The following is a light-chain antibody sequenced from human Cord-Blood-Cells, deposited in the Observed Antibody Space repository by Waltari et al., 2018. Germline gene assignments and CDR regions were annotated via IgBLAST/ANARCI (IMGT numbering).Light chain of an antibody. CDR1: QSVSSSY. CDR2: GAS. J-gene: IGKJ2*03. V-gene: IGKV3-20*01. Sequence: EIVLTQSPGTLSLSPVERATLSRRASQSVSSSYLAWYQLKPGQAPRLLIYGASSGATGIPDRFSGSGSGTDFTLTISRLEPEDFAVYYCQQYGSSPPYSFGQGTKLEIK. CDR3: QQYGSSPPYS.